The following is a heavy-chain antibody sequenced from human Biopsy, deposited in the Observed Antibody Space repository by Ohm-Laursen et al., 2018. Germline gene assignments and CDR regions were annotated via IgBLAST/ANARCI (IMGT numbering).Heavy chain of an antibody. J-gene: IGHJ6*02. CDR2: INHSGRT. CDR1: GESFNGYY. V-gene: IGHV4-34*01. D-gene: IGHD3-22*01. CDR3: VRGVDYYDPYHYYALDV. Sequence: TLSLTCAVYGESFNGYYWSWIRQPPGKGLEWIGEINHSGRTNYNPSLKSRVTISVDTSKNQFSLKVRTVTAADTAVYYCVRGVDYYDPYHYYALDVWGQGTTATVSS.